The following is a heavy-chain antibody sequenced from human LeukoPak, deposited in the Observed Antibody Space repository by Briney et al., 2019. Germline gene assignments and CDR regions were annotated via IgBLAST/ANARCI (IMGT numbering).Heavy chain of an antibody. CDR2: ISGSAGST. CDR3: AKKWGVGTTTLDYFDY. V-gene: IGHV3-23*01. Sequence: GGSLRLSCAASGFTFSSYWMNWARQAPGKGLEWVSGISGSAGSTYYADSVKGRFTISRDNSKNTLYLQMNSLTDDDTAVYYCAKKWGVGTTTLDYFDYWGQGTLVTVSS. CDR1: GFTFSSYW. D-gene: IGHD1-26*01. J-gene: IGHJ4*02.